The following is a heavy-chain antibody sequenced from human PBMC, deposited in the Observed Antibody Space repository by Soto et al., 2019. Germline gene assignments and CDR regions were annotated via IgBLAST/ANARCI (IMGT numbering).Heavy chain of an antibody. CDR1: GFTFSSYW. Sequence: EVQLVESGGGLVQPGGSLRLSCAASGFTFSSYWMSWVRQAPGKGLEWVANIKQDGTEKYYVDSVKGRFTISRDNAKNSLYLQMNSLSAEDTAVYYCARLVSAAANDYWGQGTLVTVSS. V-gene: IGHV3-7*04. J-gene: IGHJ4*02. D-gene: IGHD1-26*01. CDR3: ARLVSAAANDY. CDR2: IKQDGTEK.